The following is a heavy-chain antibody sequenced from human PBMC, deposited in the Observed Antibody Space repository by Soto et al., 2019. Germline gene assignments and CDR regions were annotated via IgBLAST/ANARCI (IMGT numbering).Heavy chain of an antibody. CDR2: IKRRYDDGTT. V-gene: IGHV3-15*01. CDR3: ATEGEMSGASDWADYFDH. D-gene: IGHD2-15*01. CDR1: GFGFSDVW. Sequence: QLVESGGGLVEPGGSLRLSCAASGFGFSDVWMTWVRQVPGKGLEWVGRIKRRYDDGTTDYAAAVKGRFTISRDGSKNTLYLQIDSLKTEDTAVYYCATEGEMSGASDWADYFDHWGQGTLVTVSS. J-gene: IGHJ4*01.